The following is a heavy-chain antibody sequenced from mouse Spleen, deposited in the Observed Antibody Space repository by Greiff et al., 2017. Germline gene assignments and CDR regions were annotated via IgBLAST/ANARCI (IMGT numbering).Heavy chain of an antibody. D-gene: IGHD1-1*01. CDR3: ARIPYYYDGSHLDY. V-gene: IGHV1-54*01. J-gene: IGHJ2*01. CDR2: INPGSGGT. CDR1: GYAFTNYL. Sequence: LVRPGTSVKVSCKASGYAFTNYLIEWVKQRPGQGLEWIGVINPGSGGTNYNEKFKGKATLTADKSSSTAYMQLSSLTSEDSAVYFCARIPYYYDGSHLDYWGQGTTLTVSS.